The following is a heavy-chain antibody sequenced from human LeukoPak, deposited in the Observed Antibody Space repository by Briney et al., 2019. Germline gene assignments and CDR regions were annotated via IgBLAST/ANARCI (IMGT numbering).Heavy chain of an antibody. CDR3: ARAQLISMVADY. Sequence: PGGSLRLSCAASGFTFSAYGMHWVRQAPGKGLEWVTIISYDGSNKYYVDSVKGRFTISRDNAQNSLYLQMNSLRAADTAVYYCARAQLISMVADYWGQGTLVTVSS. J-gene: IGHJ4*02. CDR1: GFTFSAYG. D-gene: IGHD3-10*01. CDR2: ISYDGSNK. V-gene: IGHV3-30*03.